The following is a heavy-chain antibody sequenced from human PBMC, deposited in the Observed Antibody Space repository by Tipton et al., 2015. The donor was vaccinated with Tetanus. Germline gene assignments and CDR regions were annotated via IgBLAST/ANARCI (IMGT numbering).Heavy chain of an antibody. Sequence: SLRLSCAASGFTFSSYWMSWVRQAPGKGLEWVANIKYDGSEEYYVDSVKGRFTISRDNAKNSLYLQMNSLRDEDTAVYYCGGDPGADSSAWFYFDTWGQGALVTVSS. CDR2: IKYDGSEE. CDR3: GGDPGADSSAWFYFDT. D-gene: IGHD6-19*01. CDR1: GFTFSSYW. J-gene: IGHJ4*02. V-gene: IGHV3-7*01.